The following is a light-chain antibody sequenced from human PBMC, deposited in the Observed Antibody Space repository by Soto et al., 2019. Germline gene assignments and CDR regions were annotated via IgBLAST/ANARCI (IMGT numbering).Light chain of an antibody. CDR3: QQYNNWPPIT. Sequence: EICMSHPPPTLSVAXGERXIHSXXASQGVRSNLAWYQQKPGQAPRLLIYGASTRATGIPARFSGRGSGTEFTLSISSLQSEDSAVYYCQQYNNWPPITFGQGTRMEI. V-gene: IGKV3D-15*01. CDR2: GAS. J-gene: IGKJ5*01. CDR1: QGVRSN.